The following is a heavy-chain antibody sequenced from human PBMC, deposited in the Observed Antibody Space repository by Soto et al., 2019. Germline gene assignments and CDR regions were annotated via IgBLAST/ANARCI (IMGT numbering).Heavy chain of an antibody. Sequence: SETLSLTCTVSGGSISSGGYYWSWIRRHPGKGLEWIGYIYYSGSTYYNPSLKSRVTISVDTSKNQFSLKLSSVTAADTAVYYCARDLGGYCSGGSCRLGWFDPWGQGTLVTVSS. CDR1: GGSISSGGYY. CDR3: ARDLGGYCSGGSCRLGWFDP. V-gene: IGHV4-31*03. CDR2: IYYSGST. J-gene: IGHJ5*02. D-gene: IGHD2-15*01.